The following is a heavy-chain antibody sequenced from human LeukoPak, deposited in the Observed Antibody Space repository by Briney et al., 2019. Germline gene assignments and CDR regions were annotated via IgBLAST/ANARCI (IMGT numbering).Heavy chain of an antibody. CDR1: GFTFSGSA. Sequence: PGGSLRLSCAASGFTFSGSAIHWVRQSSGEGLEWVGQIDKKDKSYATATAYAASVKGRFTISRDDSINTAYLQMKSLKTEDTALYYCTRDSGTYNWFDPWGQGTLVTVSS. CDR3: TRDSGTYNWFDP. D-gene: IGHD1-26*01. V-gene: IGHV3-73*01. CDR2: IDKKDKSYATAT. J-gene: IGHJ5*02.